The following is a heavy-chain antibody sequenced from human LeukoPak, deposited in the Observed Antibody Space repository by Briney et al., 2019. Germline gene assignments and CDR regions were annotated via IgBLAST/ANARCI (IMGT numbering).Heavy chain of an antibody. J-gene: IGHJ4*02. V-gene: IGHV3-64D*09. CDR1: GFTFSSYA. CDR2: ISSNGGST. CDR3: VKARGYYDFWSGYLGY. Sequence: GGSLRLSCSASGFTFSSYAMHWVRQAPGKGLEYVSAISSNGGSTYYADSVKGRFTISRDNSKNTLYPQMSSLRAEDTAVYYCVKARGYYDFWSGYLGYWGQGTLVTVSS. D-gene: IGHD3-3*01.